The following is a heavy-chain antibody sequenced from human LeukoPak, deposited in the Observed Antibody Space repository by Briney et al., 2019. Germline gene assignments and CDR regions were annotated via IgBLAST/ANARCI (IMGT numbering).Heavy chain of an antibody. CDR3: ARGPGGSGTRPPYTYYYGVHV. CDR2: IYYSGST. CDR1: GGSISSGADYY. V-gene: IGHV4-30-4*01. Sequence: SQTLSLTCTVSGGSISSGADYYWSWIRQPPGKGLEWIGYIYYSGSTYYIPSLKSRLTMSVDTSKNQFSLKLSSVSAADTAVYYCARGPGGSGTRPPYTYYYGVHVWGQGTTVTVSS. J-gene: IGHJ6*02. D-gene: IGHD3-10*01.